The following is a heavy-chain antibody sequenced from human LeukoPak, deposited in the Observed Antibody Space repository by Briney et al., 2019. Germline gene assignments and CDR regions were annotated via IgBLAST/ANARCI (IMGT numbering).Heavy chain of an antibody. CDR1: GFTFSSYW. CDR2: INSDGGST. D-gene: IGHD1-26*01. J-gene: IGHJ4*02. CDR3: ARGEVGAAPLDY. V-gene: IGHV3-74*01. Sequence: GGSLRLSCAASGFTFSSYWMHWVRQAPGKGLVWVSRINSDGGSTSYADSVKGRFTISRDNAKNTLYLQMNSLRAEDAAVYYCARGEVGAAPLDYWGQGTLVTVSS.